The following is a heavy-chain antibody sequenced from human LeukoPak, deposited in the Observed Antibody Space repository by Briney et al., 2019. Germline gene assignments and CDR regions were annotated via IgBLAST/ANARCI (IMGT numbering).Heavy chain of an antibody. CDR1: GFTFSSYS. Sequence: GGSLRLSCAASGFTFSSYSMNWVRQAPGKGLEWVSSISSSSSYIYYADSVKGRFTISRDNSKNTLYLQMNSLRPEDTAVYYCARDLVADGCRFFDYWGQGTRVTVSS. J-gene: IGHJ4*02. D-gene: IGHD6-13*01. V-gene: IGHV3-21*04. CDR2: ISSSSSYI. CDR3: ARDLVADGCRFFDY.